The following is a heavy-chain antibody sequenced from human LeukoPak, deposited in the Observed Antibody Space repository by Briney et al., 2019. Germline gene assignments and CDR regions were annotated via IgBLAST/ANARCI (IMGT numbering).Heavy chain of an antibody. Sequence: GASVKVSCKASGYTFTGYYMHWVRQAPGQGLEWMGWINPNSGGTSYAQKFQGRVTMTRDMSTSTVYMELSSLRSEDTAVYYCAREGGDDYGDYDGLRYFDYWGQGTLVTVSS. D-gene: IGHD4-17*01. CDR3: AREGGDDYGDYDGLRYFDY. V-gene: IGHV1-2*02. CDR1: GYTFTGYY. CDR2: INPNSGGT. J-gene: IGHJ4*02.